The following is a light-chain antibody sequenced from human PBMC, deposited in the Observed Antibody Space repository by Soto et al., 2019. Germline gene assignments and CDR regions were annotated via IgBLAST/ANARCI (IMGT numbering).Light chain of an antibody. Sequence: DIQMPQSPYSLSESVGARITITCRASQSISSYLNWYQQKPGKAPKLLIYDASTLQSGVPSRFSGSGSGTDFSLTITNLQPEDFATYYCQQAYRTPWTFGRGTKVEIK. CDR1: QSISSY. CDR3: QQAYRTPWT. CDR2: DAS. J-gene: IGKJ1*01. V-gene: IGKV1-39*01.